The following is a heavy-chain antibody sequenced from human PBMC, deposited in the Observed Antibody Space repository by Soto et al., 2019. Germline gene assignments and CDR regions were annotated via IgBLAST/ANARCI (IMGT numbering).Heavy chain of an antibody. V-gene: IGHV3-53*01. J-gene: IGHJ4*02. CDR3: ARIPYDNSGTIFDY. CDR1: GITVSSYY. CDR2: IYAGTIT. Sequence: PGGSLRLSCAASGITVSSYYMSWVRQAAGKGLEWVSVIYAGTITYYADSVKGRFTIYRDNSKNTLNLEMNSLRVEDTAVYYCARIPYDNSGTIFDYWGQGTLVTVSS. D-gene: IGHD3-22*01.